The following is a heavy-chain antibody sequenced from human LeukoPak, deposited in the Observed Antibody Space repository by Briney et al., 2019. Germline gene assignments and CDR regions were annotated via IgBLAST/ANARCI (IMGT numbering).Heavy chain of an antibody. Sequence: GSLRLSCAASGFTFSNFAMNWVRRAPGKGPEWVSGLSGSGGSTYYADSVKGRFTISRDNSKNTLYLQMNSLRAEDTAVYYCAKVAALSNWGQGTLVTVSS. V-gene: IGHV3-23*01. D-gene: IGHD5/OR15-5a*01. CDR2: LSGSGGST. CDR3: AKVAALSN. J-gene: IGHJ4*02. CDR1: GFTFSNFA.